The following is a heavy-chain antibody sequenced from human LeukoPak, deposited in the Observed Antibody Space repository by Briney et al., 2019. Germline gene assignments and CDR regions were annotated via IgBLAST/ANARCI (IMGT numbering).Heavy chain of an antibody. CDR1: GFAFSSYS. V-gene: IGHV3-21*01. D-gene: IGHD3-3*01. Sequence: GGSLRLSCAASGFAFSSYSMNWGRQAPRKGLEGGSSISSSSSYIYHADSVQARFPIHRDTAKNSLYLQMTSLRAEDTAVYYCARLRTNYDFWSGYLVYWGQGTLVTVSS. CDR3: ARLRTNYDFWSGYLVY. J-gene: IGHJ4*02. CDR2: ISSSSSYI.